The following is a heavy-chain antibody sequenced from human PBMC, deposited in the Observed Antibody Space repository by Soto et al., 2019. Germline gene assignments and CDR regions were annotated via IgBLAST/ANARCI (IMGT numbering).Heavy chain of an antibody. CDR3: ATDDYGAYAY. CDR1: GYTFTAYY. D-gene: IGHD4-17*01. V-gene: IGHV1-2*02. Sequence: ASVKVSCKPSGYTFTAYYIHWVRQAPGQGLECMGWIDPRSGGTNYAQKFQGRVIMTRDTSINTAYMELSRLTSDDTAVYYCATDDYGAYAYWAQRTLVTVSS. J-gene: IGHJ4*02. CDR2: IDPRSGGT.